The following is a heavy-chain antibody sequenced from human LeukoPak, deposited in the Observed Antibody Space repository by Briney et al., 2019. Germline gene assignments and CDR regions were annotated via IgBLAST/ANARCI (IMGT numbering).Heavy chain of an antibody. CDR2: ISYDGSNK. V-gene: IGHV3-30-3*01. Sequence: PGGSLRLSCAASGFTFSSYAMHWVRQAPGKGLEWVAVISYDGSNKYYADSVKGRFTISRDNSKNTLYLQMNSLRAEDTAVYYCARDMSSILDYWGQGTLVTVSS. CDR3: ARDMSSILDY. J-gene: IGHJ4*02. CDR1: GFTFSSYA. D-gene: IGHD2-2*01.